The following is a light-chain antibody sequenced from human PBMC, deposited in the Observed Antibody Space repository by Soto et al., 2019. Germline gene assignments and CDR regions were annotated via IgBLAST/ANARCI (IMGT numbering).Light chain of an antibody. J-gene: IGLJ1*01. V-gene: IGLV2-14*01. CDR2: DVS. Sequence: QSVLTQPGSVSGSPGQSITLSCTGTSSDVGGYNYVSWYQQHPGKAPKLMIYDVSNWPSGVSNRFSGSKSGNTAPLTISGLQAEDEADYYCSSYTNSSPFVFGTGTKVTAL. CDR3: SSYTNSSPFV. CDR1: SSDVGGYNY.